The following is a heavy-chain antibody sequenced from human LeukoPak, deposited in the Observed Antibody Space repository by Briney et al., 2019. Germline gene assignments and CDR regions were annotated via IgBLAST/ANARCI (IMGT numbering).Heavy chain of an antibody. V-gene: IGHV3-74*01. Sequence: GGSLRLSCAASGMTFSSHWMHWVRQAPGKGLVWVSLIKTDERTTIYADSVKGRFTISRDNSKNTLYLQMNSLRAEDTAVYYCAKFVGRPYYYGMDVWGQGTTVTVSS. CDR1: GMTFSSHW. CDR2: IKTDERTT. D-gene: IGHD2-15*01. CDR3: AKFVGRPYYYGMDV. J-gene: IGHJ6*02.